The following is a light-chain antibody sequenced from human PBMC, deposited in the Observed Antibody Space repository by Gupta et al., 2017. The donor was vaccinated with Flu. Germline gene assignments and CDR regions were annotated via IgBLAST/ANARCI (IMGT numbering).Light chain of an antibody. J-gene: IGLJ2*01. CDR1: FSNVGSDY. Sequence: SFSNVGSDYIAWYHQVPGMAPKLLIYGNNQRPSGVPDRFSGSRSGTSASLAITGLQPEDEGVYYCAAWDGSVGGLLFGGGTRLVVL. V-gene: IGLV1-47*02. CDR3: AAWDGSVGGLL. CDR2: GNN.